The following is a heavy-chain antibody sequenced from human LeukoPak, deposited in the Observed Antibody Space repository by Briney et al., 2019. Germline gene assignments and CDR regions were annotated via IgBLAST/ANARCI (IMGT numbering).Heavy chain of an antibody. CDR3: ARERYDILTGYSTYYMDV. Sequence: GGSLRLSCAASGFTFDDYAMHWVRQAPGKGLEWVSGISWNSGSIGYADSVKGRFTISRDNAKNSLYLQMNSLRAEDTAVYYCARERYDILTGYSTYYMDVWGKGTTVTVSS. D-gene: IGHD3-9*01. V-gene: IGHV3-9*01. CDR1: GFTFDDYA. J-gene: IGHJ6*03. CDR2: ISWNSGSI.